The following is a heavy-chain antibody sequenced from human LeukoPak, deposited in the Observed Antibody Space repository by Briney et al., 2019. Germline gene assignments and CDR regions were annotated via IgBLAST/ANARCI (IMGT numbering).Heavy chain of an antibody. CDR3: AIFSDPSRESIGNY. Sequence: GALRLSCADSGFTFSRFWMTWVRHIPGEGLMWVSRINPDGSGTNYADSVKGRFTISRDNAKNTLYMQMDILREEHTGGYYCAIFSDPSRESIGNYWGQRTPVTVSS. V-gene: IGHV3-74*01. D-gene: IGHD2/OR15-2a*01. CDR2: INPDGSGT. J-gene: IGHJ4*02. CDR1: GFTFSRFW.